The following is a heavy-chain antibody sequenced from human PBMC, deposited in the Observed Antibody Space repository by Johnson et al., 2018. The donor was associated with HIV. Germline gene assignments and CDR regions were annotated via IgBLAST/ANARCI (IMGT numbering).Heavy chain of an antibody. CDR2: IYSGGNT. J-gene: IGHJ3*02. V-gene: IGHV3-66*02. Sequence: VHLVESGGGLVQPGGSMRVSCAASRFTVSSNYMTWVRQAPGKGLEWVSVIYSGGNTYYADSVKGRFTISRDNSKNTLYLQMDSLRGEDTAVYYCARDPNSSNCSGVTCYSAAFDIWGQGTMVTVSS. D-gene: IGHD2-15*01. CDR1: RFTVSSNY. CDR3: ARDPNSSNCSGVTCYSAAFDI.